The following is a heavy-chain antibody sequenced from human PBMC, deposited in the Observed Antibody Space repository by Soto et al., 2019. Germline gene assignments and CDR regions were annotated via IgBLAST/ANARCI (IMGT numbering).Heavy chain of an antibody. J-gene: IGHJ4*02. Sequence: GGSLRLSCAASGFTFRSCAMGWVRQAPGKGLEWVSYISSSSSTIYYADSVKGRFTISRDNAKNSLYLQMNSLRAEDTAVYYCARANYYDSSGYYYGPHFDYWGQGTLVTVSS. D-gene: IGHD3-22*01. V-gene: IGHV3-48*01. CDR2: ISSSSSTI. CDR3: ARANYYDSSGYYYGPHFDY. CDR1: GFTFRSCA.